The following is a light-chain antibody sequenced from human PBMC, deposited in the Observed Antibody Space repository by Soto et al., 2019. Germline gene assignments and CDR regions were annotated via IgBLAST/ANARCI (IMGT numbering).Light chain of an antibody. CDR3: QQSYSTPRELT. CDR2: AAP. Sequence: DIQLTQSPSFLYASVGGTGTIICRASQCISSSLAWYQQRAGKAPKFLIYAAPNSQSGAPSRSSGSGSGTEFALTISSLQTEDFATYYCQQSYSTPRELTFGGWTKVDIK. CDR1: QCISSS. J-gene: IGKJ4*01. V-gene: IGKV1-39*01.